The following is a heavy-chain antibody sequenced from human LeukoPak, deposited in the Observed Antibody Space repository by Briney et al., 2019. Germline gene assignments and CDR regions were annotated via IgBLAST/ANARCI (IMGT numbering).Heavy chain of an antibody. D-gene: IGHD6-19*01. Sequence: GGSLRLSCAASGFTVSSNYMDWVRQAPGKGLEWVGRIRNKANRYTTEYAASVKGRFTISRDDSKNSLYLQLNSLKTEDTAVYYCARKYSSGWDYWGQGTLVTVSS. CDR1: GFTVSSNY. CDR3: ARKYSSGWDY. J-gene: IGHJ4*02. V-gene: IGHV3-72*01. CDR2: IRNKANRYTT.